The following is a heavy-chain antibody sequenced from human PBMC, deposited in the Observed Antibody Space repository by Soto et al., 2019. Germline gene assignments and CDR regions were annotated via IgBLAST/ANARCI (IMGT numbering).Heavy chain of an antibody. CDR1: GFSLSTSGVG. CDR3: AHVYGGYDKCDY. V-gene: IGHV2-5*02. Sequence: QITLKESGPTLVKPTQTLTLTCTFSGFSLSTSGVGVGWIRQPPGKALEWLALIYWDDDKRYSPSLKSRLTIPKDTSKNQVVLTMTNMDPVDTATEYGAHVYGGYDKCDYWGQGTLVTVSS. J-gene: IGHJ4*02. CDR2: IYWDDDK. D-gene: IGHD5-12*01.